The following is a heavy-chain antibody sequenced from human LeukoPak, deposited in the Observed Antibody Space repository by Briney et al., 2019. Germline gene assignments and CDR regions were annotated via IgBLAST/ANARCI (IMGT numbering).Heavy chain of an antibody. CDR1: GFTFSSYW. D-gene: IGHD4-11*01. CDR3: ARDNYRWDI. CDR2: IKSDGSTT. J-gene: IGHJ3*02. Sequence: QSGGTLRLSCAASGFTFSSYWMHWVRQAPGKWLMCVSRIKSDGSTTSYADSVKGRFTISRDNAKNTLYLQMNSLRAEDTAVYYCARDNYRWDIWGQGTVVTVSS. V-gene: IGHV3-74*01.